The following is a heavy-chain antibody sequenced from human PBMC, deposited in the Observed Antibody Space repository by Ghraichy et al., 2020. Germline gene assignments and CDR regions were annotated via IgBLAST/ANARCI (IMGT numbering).Heavy chain of an antibody. CDR2: ITGSSITI. Sequence: GESLNISCEGSGFSFSDYSMIWVRLTPRKALEWVSYITGSSITIFYTDSVKGRFTISRDNAKNSLYLQMNSLRADDTAVYYCARDPDTNSDQDWFDPWGQGPLVTVSS. CDR3: ARDPDTNSDQDWFDP. CDR1: GFSFSDYS. D-gene: IGHD4-11*01. J-gene: IGHJ5*02. V-gene: IGHV3-48*01.